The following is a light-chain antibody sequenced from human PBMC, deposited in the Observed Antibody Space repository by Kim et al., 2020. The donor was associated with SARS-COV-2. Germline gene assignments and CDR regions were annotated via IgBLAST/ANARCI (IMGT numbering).Light chain of an antibody. CDR3: QQDIRSPYS. CDR1: QRISSNY. CDR2: DAS. V-gene: IGKV3-20*01. J-gene: IGKJ2*03. Sequence: EILLTQSPGTLSLSPGERATLSCRANQRISSNYLAWYQHKPGQSPRLLIHDASNRATGIPDRFSGSGSGTDFTLTISRLEPEDFAVYYCQQDIRSPYSFGQGTKLEI.